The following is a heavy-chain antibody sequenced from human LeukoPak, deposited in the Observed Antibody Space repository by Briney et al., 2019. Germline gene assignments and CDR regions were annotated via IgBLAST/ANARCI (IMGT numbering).Heavy chain of an antibody. CDR1: GGSISSYY. CDR3: ARVSRVTLGIDY. V-gene: IGHV4-59*08. CDR2: IYYSGST. D-gene: IGHD4-11*01. J-gene: IGHJ4*02. Sequence: SETLSLTCTVSGGSISSYYWSWIRQPPGKGLEWIGYIYYSGSTNYNPSLKSRVTISVDTSKNQFSLKLSSVTAADTAVYYCARVSRVTLGIDYWGQGTLVTVSS.